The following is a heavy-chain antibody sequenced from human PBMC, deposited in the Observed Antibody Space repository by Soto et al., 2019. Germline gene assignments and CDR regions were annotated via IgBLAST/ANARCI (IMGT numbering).Heavy chain of an antibody. D-gene: IGHD6-13*01. V-gene: IGHV3-23*01. J-gene: IGHJ2*01. Sequence: EVQLLESGGGLVQPGGSLRLSCAASGFTFSSYAMSWVRQAPVKGLEWVSAISGSGGSTYYADSVKGRFTISRDNSKNTLYLQMNSLRAEDTAVYYCAKVRNGLYSSSWSRSNAGPYWYFDLWGRGTLVTVSS. CDR3: AKVRNGLYSSSWSRSNAGPYWYFDL. CDR1: GFTFSSYA. CDR2: ISGSGGST.